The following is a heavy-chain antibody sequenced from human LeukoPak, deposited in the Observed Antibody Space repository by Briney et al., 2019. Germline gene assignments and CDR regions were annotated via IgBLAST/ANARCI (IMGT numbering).Heavy chain of an antibody. CDR2: MNPNNGDT. V-gene: IGHV1-8*01. Sequence: ASVKVSCKASGYSFTSYDINWVRQATGQGLEWMGWMNPNNGDTDYAQKFQGRVIMTRNTSTSTAYMELSSLTSDDTAVYYCARGTIIEYGTPFTFDYWGQGTLVTVSS. CDR3: ARGTIIEYGTPFTFDY. J-gene: IGHJ4*02. D-gene: IGHD5-24*01. CDR1: GYSFTSYD.